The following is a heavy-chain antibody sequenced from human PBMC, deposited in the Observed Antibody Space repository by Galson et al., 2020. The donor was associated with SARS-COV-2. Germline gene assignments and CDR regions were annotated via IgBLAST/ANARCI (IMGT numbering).Heavy chain of an antibody. CDR1: GGSISSYY. CDR3: ARACSSTSCRWWFDP. J-gene: IGHJ5*02. D-gene: IGHD2-2*01. V-gene: IGHV4-59*13. Sequence: SETLSLTCTVSGGSISSYYWSWIRQPPGKGLEWIGYIYYSGSTNYNPSLKSRVTISVDTSKNQFSLKLSSVTAADTAVYYCARACSSTSCRWWFDPWGQGTLVTVSS. CDR2: IYYSGST.